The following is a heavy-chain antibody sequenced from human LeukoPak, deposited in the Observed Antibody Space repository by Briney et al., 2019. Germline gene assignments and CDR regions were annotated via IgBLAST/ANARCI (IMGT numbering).Heavy chain of an antibody. CDR3: ARDIPEGAGTLFGYYYYYMDV. CDR1: GFTFSSYE. D-gene: IGHD6-13*01. CDR2: ISSSGSTI. J-gene: IGHJ6*03. Sequence: GGSLRLSCAASGFTFSSYEMNWVRQAPGKGLEWVSYISSSGSTIYYADSVKGRFTISRDNAKNSLYLQMNSLRAEDTAVYYCARDIPEGAGTLFGYYYYYMDVWGKGTTVTISS. V-gene: IGHV3-48*03.